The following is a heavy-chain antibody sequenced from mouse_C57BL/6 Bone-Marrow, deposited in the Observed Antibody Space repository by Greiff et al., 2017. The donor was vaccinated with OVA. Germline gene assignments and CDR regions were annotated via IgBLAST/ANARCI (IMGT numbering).Heavy chain of an antibody. CDR3: ARGRLPFAY. J-gene: IGHJ3*01. CDR2: IDPSDSYT. CDR1: GYTFTSYW. V-gene: IGHV1-59*01. D-gene: IGHD2-2*01. Sequence: QVQLKESGAELVRPGTSVKLSCKASGYTFTSYWMHWVKQRPGQGLEWIGVIDPSDSYTNYNQKFKGKATLTVDTSSSTAYMQLSSLTSEDSAVYYCARGRLPFAYWGQGTLVTVSA.